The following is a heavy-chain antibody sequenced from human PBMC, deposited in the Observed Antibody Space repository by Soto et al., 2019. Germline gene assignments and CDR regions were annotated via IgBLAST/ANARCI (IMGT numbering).Heavy chain of an antibody. CDR3: ARDPGIYSGYDLGLGWFDP. CDR1: GGTFSSYA. V-gene: IGHV1-69*06. CDR2: IIPIFGTA. J-gene: IGHJ5*02. D-gene: IGHD5-12*01. Sequence: SVKVSCKASGGTFSSYAISWVRQAPGQGLEWMGGIIPIFGTANYAQKFQGRVTITADKSTSTAYMELSSLRSEDTAVYYCARDPGIYSGYDLGLGWFDPWGQGTLVTVSS.